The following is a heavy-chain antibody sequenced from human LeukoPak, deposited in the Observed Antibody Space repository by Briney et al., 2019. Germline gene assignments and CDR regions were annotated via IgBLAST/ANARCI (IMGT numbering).Heavy chain of an antibody. J-gene: IGHJ4*02. V-gene: IGHV7-4-1*02. CDR1: GYTFTSHA. D-gene: IGHD2/OR15-2a*01. CDR3: AKYCDSDTCFGFDY. Sequence: ASVKVSCKAPGYTFTSHAINWVRQAPGQGLEWMGWINTKTGNPSYAPGFTGRFVFSLDTSVSTSYLQISSLKVEDTAVYYCAKYCDSDTCFGFDYWGQGTLVTVSS. CDR2: INTKTGNP.